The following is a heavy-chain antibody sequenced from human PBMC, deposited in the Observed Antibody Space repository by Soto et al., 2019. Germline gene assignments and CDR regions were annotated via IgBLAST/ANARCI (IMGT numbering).Heavy chain of an antibody. CDR1: GFTFSSYD. Sequence: GGSLRLSCAASGFTFSSYDMHWVRQATGKGLEWVSAIGTAGDTYYPGSVKGRFTISRENAKNSLYLQMNSLRAEDTAVYYCARVYNWKDGGDYYYYYGMDVWGQGTTVNVSS. CDR3: ARVYNWKDGGDYYYYYGMDV. V-gene: IGHV3-13*01. J-gene: IGHJ6*02. CDR2: IGTAGDT. D-gene: IGHD1-1*01.